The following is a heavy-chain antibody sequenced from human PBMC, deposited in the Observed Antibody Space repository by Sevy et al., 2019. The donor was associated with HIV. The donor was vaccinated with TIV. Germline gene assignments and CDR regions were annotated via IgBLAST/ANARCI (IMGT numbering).Heavy chain of an antibody. Sequence: GGSLRLSCAASGFTFSAYDMHWVRQAPGKGLEWVAIISSDGSYRYYADSVRGRFSMSKDNSKNAMYLQISALSIEETAVYYCAKNRRPGGRYFSRHAMDVWGRGTTVTVSS. CDR2: ISSDGSYR. J-gene: IGHJ6*02. CDR1: GFTFSAYD. D-gene: IGHD3-16*01. V-gene: IGHV3-30*18. CDR3: AKNRRPGGRYFSRHAMDV.